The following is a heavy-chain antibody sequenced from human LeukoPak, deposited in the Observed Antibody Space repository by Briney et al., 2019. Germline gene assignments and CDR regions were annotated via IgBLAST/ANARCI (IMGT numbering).Heavy chain of an antibody. V-gene: IGHV3-7*01. Sequence: PGGSLRLSCAASGFTFSSYWMSWVRQAPGKGLEWVANIKQDGSEKYYVDSVKGRFSISRDNAKNSLYLQMNSLRAEDTAVYYCARLRHFDWLFPRGAFDIWGQGTMVAVSS. CDR1: GFTFSSYW. CDR3: ARLRHFDWLFPRGAFDI. J-gene: IGHJ3*02. CDR2: IKQDGSEK. D-gene: IGHD3-9*01.